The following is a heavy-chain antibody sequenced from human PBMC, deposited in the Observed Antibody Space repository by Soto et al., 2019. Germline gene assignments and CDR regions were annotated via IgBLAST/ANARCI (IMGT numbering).Heavy chain of an antibody. CDR2: VFPGGPT. CDR3: ARTLSGFTYGSRQFYFDY. J-gene: IGHJ4*02. Sequence: SETLSLTCTVSGDPITSYFWTWLRQPAGKGLEWIGHVFPGGPTSHNSSLKSRVSMSIDTSKNQFSLTLTSVTAADTAVYYCARTLSGFTYGSRQFYFDYWGQGTLVTVSS. V-gene: IGHV4-4*07. D-gene: IGHD3-10*01. CDR1: GDPITSYF.